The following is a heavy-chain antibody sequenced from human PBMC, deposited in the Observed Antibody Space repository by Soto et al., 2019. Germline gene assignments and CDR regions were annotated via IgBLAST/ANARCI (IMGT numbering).Heavy chain of an antibody. Sequence: EVPLLESGGGLVQPGGSLRLSCAASGFTFSSYAMSWVRQAPGKGLEWVSAISGSGGSTYYADSVKGRFTISRDNSKNTLYLQMNSLRAEDTAVYYCATPFYGTDALRGAFDIWGQGTMVTVSS. CDR3: ATPFYGTDALRGAFDI. J-gene: IGHJ3*02. CDR2: ISGSGGST. CDR1: GFTFSSYA. D-gene: IGHD3-10*01. V-gene: IGHV3-23*01.